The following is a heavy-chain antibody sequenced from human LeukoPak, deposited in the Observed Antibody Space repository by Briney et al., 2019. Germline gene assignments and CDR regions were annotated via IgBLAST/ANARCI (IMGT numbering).Heavy chain of an antibody. Sequence: ASVKVSCKASGYTFTGYYMHWVRQAPGQGLEWMGWINPNSGGTNYAQKFQGRVTMTRDTSISTAYMELSRLRSDDTAVYYCARDSTEANWNDDNAGQDWGQGTLVTVSS. J-gene: IGHJ4*02. CDR2: INPNSGGT. CDR3: ARDSTEANWNDDNAGQD. D-gene: IGHD1-1*01. CDR1: GYTFTGYY. V-gene: IGHV1-2*02.